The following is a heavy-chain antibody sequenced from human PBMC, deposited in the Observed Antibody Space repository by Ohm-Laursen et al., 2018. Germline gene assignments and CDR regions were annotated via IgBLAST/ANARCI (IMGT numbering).Heavy chain of an antibody. J-gene: IGHJ4*02. CDR1: GFTFTNAW. Sequence: SLRLSCTASGFTFTNAWMSWVRQAPGKGLEWVGRLKSKTDAGTTDYAAPVKGRFTISRDDSEYTLYLQMNSLKTEDTAVYYCTTDSRYFFDYWGQGTLVTVSS. CDR2: LKSKTDAGTT. CDR3: TTDSRYFFDY. D-gene: IGHD2-2*01. V-gene: IGHV3-15*01.